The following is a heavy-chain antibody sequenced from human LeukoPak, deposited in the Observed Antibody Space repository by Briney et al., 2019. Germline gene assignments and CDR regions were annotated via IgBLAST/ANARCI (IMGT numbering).Heavy chain of an antibody. CDR2: INHSGST. J-gene: IGHJ4*02. D-gene: IGHD2-2*01. V-gene: IGHV4-34*01. Sequence: PSETLSLTCAVYGGSFSGYYWGWIRQPPGKGLEWIGEINHSGSTNYNPSLKSRVTISVDTSKNQFSLKLSSVTAADTAVYYCARGLVVVVPAATHPSHYDYWGQGTLVTVSS. CDR3: ARGLVVVVPAATHPSHYDY. CDR1: GGSFSGYY.